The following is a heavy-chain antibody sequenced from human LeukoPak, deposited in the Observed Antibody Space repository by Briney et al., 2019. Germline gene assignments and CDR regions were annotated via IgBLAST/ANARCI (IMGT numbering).Heavy chain of an antibody. D-gene: IGHD3-9*01. CDR3: ARGALTGDERLDY. J-gene: IGHJ4*02. CDR1: GFTFSSYS. CDR2: ISGSSTTI. Sequence: PGGSLRLSCAASGFTFSSYSMNWVRQGPGKGLEWVSYISGSSTTIYYADSVKGRFTISRDNAKNSLYLHLNSLRPEDTAVYYCARGALTGDERLDYWGQGTLVTASS. V-gene: IGHV3-48*01.